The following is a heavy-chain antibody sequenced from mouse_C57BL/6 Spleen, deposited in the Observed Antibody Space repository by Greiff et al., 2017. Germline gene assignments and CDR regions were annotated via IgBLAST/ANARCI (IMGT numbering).Heavy chain of an antibody. J-gene: IGHJ1*03. CDR1: GYTFTDYE. V-gene: IGHV1-15*01. Sequence: VQLQQSGAELVRPGASVTLSCKASGYTFTDYEMHWVKQTPVQGLEWIGAIDPETGGTAYNQKFKGKAILTADKSSSTAYMELRSLTSEDSAVYYCTRYGSSSDWYFGVWGTGTTVTASS. CDR2: IDPETGGT. CDR3: TRYGSSSDWYFGV. D-gene: IGHD1-1*02.